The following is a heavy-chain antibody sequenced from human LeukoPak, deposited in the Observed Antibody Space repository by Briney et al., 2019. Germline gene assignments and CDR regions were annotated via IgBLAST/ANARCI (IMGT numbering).Heavy chain of an antibody. V-gene: IGHV4-34*01. CDR3: ARRRYSSGWYPYFDY. CDR2: INYSGST. Sequence: TSETLSLTCAVYGGSFSGYYWSWIRQPPGKGLEWIGEINYSGSTNYNPSLKSRVTISVDTSKNQFSLKLSSVTAADTAVYYCARRRYSSGWYPYFDYWGQGTLVTVSS. J-gene: IGHJ4*02. D-gene: IGHD6-19*01. CDR1: GGSFSGYY.